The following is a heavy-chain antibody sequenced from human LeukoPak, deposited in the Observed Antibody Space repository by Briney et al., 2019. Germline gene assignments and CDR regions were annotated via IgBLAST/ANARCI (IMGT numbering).Heavy chain of an antibody. CDR1: GGSISSYY. J-gene: IGHJ6*03. CDR3: AREFGEFTNYFYYYYMDG. CDR2: IYYSGST. D-gene: IGHD3-10*01. V-gene: IGHV4-59*01. Sequence: SETLSLTCTVSGGSISSYYWSWIRQPPGKGLEWIGYIYYSGSTNYNPSLKSRVTISVDTSKNQFSLKLSSVTSADTPRSFCAREFGEFTNYFYYYYMDGWGKGTTVTVSS.